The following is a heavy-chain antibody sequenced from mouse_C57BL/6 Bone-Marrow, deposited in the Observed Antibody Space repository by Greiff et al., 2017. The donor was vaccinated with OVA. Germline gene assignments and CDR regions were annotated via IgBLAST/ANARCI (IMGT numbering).Heavy chain of an antibody. J-gene: IGHJ1*03. CDR2: INPYNGGT. V-gene: IGHV1-19*01. Sequence: VQLQQSGPVLVKPGASVQMSCKASGYTFTDYYMNWVKQSHGKSLEWIGVINPYNGGTSYNQKFKGKATLTVDKSSSTAYMDLNSLTSKDSAVYYCARYDSWYFDVWGTGTTVTVSS. CDR3: ARYDSWYFDV. D-gene: IGHD2-12*01. CDR1: GYTFTDYY.